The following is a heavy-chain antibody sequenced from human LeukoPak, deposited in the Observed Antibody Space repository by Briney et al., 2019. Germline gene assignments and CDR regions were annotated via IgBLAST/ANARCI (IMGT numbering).Heavy chain of an antibody. D-gene: IGHD5-18*01. CDR2: ISSSGSTM. J-gene: IGHJ4*02. Sequence: GGSLRLSCAASGFSFSSYEMNWVRQAPGKGLEWVSYISSSGSTMYSADSVKGRFTISRDNAKNSLYPQMNSLRAEDTGVYYCARDRGYSYDYALDYWGQGTLVTVSS. CDR3: ARDRGYSYDYALDY. CDR1: GFSFSSYE. V-gene: IGHV3-48*03.